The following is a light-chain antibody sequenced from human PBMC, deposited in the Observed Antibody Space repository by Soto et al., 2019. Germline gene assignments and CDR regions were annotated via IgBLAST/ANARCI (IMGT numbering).Light chain of an antibody. V-gene: IGKV1-5*03. CDR1: QSISSW. CDR2: AAS. CDR3: QRYDTYSWT. J-gene: IGKJ1*01. Sequence: DIQMTQSPSTLSASVGDRVTVTCRASQSISSWLAWYQQKPGKAPKLLIYAASGLASGVPSRFSGSVSGTEFTLTISSLLPDDFATYYCQRYDTYSWTFGQGTKVEIK.